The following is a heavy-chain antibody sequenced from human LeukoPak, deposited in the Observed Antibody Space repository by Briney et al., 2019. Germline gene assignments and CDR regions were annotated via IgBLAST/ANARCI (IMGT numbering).Heavy chain of an antibody. CDR2: IRYDGSNR. V-gene: IGHV3-30*02. CDR1: GFTFSSYW. CDR3: AKGGRITMLRGVQRDHYFDY. Sequence: GGSLRLSCAASGFTFSSYWMSWVRQAPGKGLEWVAFIRYDGSNRYYADSVKGRFTISRDNSKNTLYLQMNSLRVEDTAVYYCAKGGRITMLRGVQRDHYFDYWGQGTLVTVSS. J-gene: IGHJ4*02. D-gene: IGHD3-10*01.